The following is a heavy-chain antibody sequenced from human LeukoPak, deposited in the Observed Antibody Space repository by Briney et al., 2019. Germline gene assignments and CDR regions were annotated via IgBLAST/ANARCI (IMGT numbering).Heavy chain of an antibody. CDR2: ISGSSSYI. V-gene: IGHV3-21*06. J-gene: IGHJ4*01. Sequence: GGSLRLSCAASGFTFSSYGMNWVRRTPGKGLEWVSYISGSSSYIYYADSLKGRFTVSRDNTNTSLYLQMTSLRAEDTAVYYCARSQGTLTSPFDSWGHGTLVTVSS. CDR1: GFTFSSYG. D-gene: IGHD2-21*02. CDR3: ARSQGTLTSPFDS.